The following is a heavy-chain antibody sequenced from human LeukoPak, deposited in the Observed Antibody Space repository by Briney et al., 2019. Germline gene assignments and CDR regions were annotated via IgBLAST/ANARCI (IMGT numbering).Heavy chain of an antibody. J-gene: IGHJ5*01. Sequence: GGSLRLSCAASGFIFSSYAMTWVRQAPGKGLEWVSSISSSGNSPYYADSVKGRFIISRDNSKNTVSLEMSSLTVEDTAVYYCAKEPREYCSSTSCPNWFDSWGQGTLVTVSS. V-gene: IGHV3-23*01. CDR2: ISSSGNSP. CDR1: GFIFSSYA. CDR3: AKEPREYCSSTSCPNWFDS. D-gene: IGHD2-2*01.